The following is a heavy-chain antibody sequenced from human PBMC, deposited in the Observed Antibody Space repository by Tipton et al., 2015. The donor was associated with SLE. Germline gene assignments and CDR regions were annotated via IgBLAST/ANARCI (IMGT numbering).Heavy chain of an antibody. V-gene: IGHV4-34*01. J-gene: IGHJ4*02. Sequence: TLSLTCAVYGGSFSGYHWTWIRQPPGKGLEWIGSIYYSGSTYYNPSLKSRVTISVDTSKNQFSLKLSSVTAADTAVYYCARGPFQRWPPGAYWGQGTLVTVSS. D-gene: IGHD6-19*01. CDR2: IYYSGST. CDR3: ARGPFQRWPPGAY. CDR1: GGSFSGYH.